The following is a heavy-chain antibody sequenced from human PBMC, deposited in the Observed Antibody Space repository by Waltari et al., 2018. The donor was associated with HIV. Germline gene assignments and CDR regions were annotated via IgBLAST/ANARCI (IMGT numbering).Heavy chain of an antibody. CDR3: ARGRYYDSLYYFDY. D-gene: IGHD3-22*01. Sequence: SGSPGFIFSNYWMSWVRQAPGKGLEWVANIKQDGSETYYVDSVKGRFTVSRDNAKNSLFLHMNSLRAEDTAVYYCARGRYYDSLYYFDYWGQGTLVTVSS. J-gene: IGHJ4*02. V-gene: IGHV3-7*01. CDR2: IKQDGSET. CDR1: GFIFSNYW.